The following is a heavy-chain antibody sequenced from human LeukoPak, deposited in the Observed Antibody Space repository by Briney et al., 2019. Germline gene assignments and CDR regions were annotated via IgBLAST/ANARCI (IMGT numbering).Heavy chain of an antibody. J-gene: IGHJ4*02. Sequence: GGSLRLSCAASGLTFSTYGMHWVRQAPGKGLEWVAVISDDGNNKNYADSVKGRFTISRDNSKNTLYLQMNSLRVGDTAVYYCAKGRPSHSSSLGGYFDYWGQGTLVTVSS. D-gene: IGHD6-13*01. CDR2: ISDDGNNK. V-gene: IGHV3-30*18. CDR3: AKGRPSHSSSLGGYFDY. CDR1: GLTFSTYG.